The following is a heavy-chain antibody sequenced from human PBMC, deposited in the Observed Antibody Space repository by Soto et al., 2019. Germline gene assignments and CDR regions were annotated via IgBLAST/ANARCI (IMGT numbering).Heavy chain of an antibody. CDR2: IYHSGST. D-gene: IGHD2-15*01. V-gene: IGHV4-38-2*01. CDR3: ARNLTLIVVGDAFDI. J-gene: IGHJ3*02. Sequence: PSETLSLTCVVSGYSISSGDYWGWIRQTPGKGLEWIASIYHSGSTYYSPSLKSRVIISVDASKNLFSLQLRSVTAADTAMYFCARNLTLIVVGDAFDIWGQGTMVTVSS. CDR1: GYSISSGDY.